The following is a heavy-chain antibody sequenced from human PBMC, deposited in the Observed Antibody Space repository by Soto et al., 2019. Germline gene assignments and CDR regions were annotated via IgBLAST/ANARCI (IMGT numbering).Heavy chain of an antibody. J-gene: IGHJ4*02. CDR3: AKEFHSWNYFDY. D-gene: IGHD1-20*01. CDR2: ISYDGSNK. Sequence: GGSLRLSCSASGSTFSSSGMHWVRQAPGKGLEWVAVISYDGSNKFYADSVKGRFTISRDNFRNTLYLQMNSLRAEDTAVYYCAKEFHSWNYFDYWGQGTLVTVSS. CDR1: GSTFSSSG. V-gene: IGHV3-30*18.